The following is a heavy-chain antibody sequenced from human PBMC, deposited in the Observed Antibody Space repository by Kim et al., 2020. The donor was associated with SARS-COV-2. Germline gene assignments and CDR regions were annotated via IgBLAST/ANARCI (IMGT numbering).Heavy chain of an antibody. Sequence: VKCRFTISSDNSKNTLYLQMNSLRAEDTAVYYCAKHETWDIVVVGGGMDVWGQGTTVTVSS. V-gene: IGHV3-30*02. J-gene: IGHJ6*02. CDR3: AKHETWDIVVVGGGMDV. D-gene: IGHD2-2*01.